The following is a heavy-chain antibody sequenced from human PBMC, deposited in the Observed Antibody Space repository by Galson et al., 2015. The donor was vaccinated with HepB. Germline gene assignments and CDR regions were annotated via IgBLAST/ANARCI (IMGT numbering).Heavy chain of an antibody. V-gene: IGHV4-31*03. CDR2: IYYSGSA. CDR3: ARALSTITTGAYFDY. J-gene: IGHJ4*02. CDR1: GGSISSRGYY. Sequence: TLSLTCTVSGGSISSRGYYWSGIRQHPEKGLEWIGYIYYSGSAYYNPSLESRVTISLYTSEKQFSLKLSSVTAADTAVYYCARALSTITTGAYFDYWGQGTQVTVSS. D-gene: IGHD4-11*01.